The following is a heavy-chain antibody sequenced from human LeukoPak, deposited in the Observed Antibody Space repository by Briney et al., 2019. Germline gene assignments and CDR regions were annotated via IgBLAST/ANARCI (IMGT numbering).Heavy chain of an antibody. CDR1: GGTFSSYA. V-gene: IGHV1-69*13. CDR3: ASSIVVVPAAIKQAFDI. D-gene: IGHD2-2*01. CDR2: IIPIFGTA. J-gene: IGHJ3*02. Sequence: SVKVSCKASGGTFSSYAISWVRQAPGQGLEWMGGIIPIFGTANYAQKFQGRVTITADESTSTAYMELSSLRSEYTAVYYCASSIVVVPAAIKQAFDIWGQGTMVTVSS.